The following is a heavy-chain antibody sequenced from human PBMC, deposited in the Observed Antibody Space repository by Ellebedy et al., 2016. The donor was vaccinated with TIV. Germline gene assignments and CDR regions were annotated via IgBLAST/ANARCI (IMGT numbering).Heavy chain of an antibody. J-gene: IGHJ4*02. D-gene: IGHD1-20*01. CDR2: ISANGGTT. V-gene: IGHV3-23*01. Sequence: PGGSLRLSCAASGFTFSSYAMNWVRQAPGKGLEWVSIISANGGTTYYADSVKGRFTISRDNSKNTLYLQMNSLRVEDTAVYYCATEGITGTTGDYWGPGTLVTVSS. CDR1: GFTFSSYA. CDR3: ATEGITGTTGDY.